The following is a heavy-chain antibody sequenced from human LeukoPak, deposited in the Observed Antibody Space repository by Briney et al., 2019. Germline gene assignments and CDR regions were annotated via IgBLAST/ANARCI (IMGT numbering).Heavy chain of an antibody. J-gene: IGHJ1*01. Sequence: VASVKVSCKTSGYTFTGYYIHWVRQPPGQGREWMGWINPNNGGTNYAQNFQGRVTMTRDTSINTAHMELGRLRSDDNAGYYCSRSPGLDTAVVNPPWGQGTLITLP. CDR1: GYTFTGYY. CDR3: SRSPGLDTAVVNPP. CDR2: INPNNGGT. V-gene: IGHV1-2*02. D-gene: IGHD5-18*01.